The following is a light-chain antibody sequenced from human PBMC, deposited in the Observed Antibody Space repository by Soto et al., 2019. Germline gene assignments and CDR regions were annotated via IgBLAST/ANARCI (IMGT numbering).Light chain of an antibody. CDR1: QSVSSNY. Sequence: EIVLTQSPGTLSLSPGEGATLSCRASQSVSSNYLGWYQQKPGQAPRLLIYGASTRATGIPDRFSGGGSGTDFTLTISRLEPEDFAVYYCLHHTSSPWTFGQGTKVEIK. CDR3: LHHTSSPWT. V-gene: IGKV3-20*01. CDR2: GAS. J-gene: IGKJ1*01.